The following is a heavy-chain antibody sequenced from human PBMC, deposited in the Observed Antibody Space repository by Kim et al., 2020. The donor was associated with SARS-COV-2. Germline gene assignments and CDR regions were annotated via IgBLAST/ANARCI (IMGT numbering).Heavy chain of an antibody. CDR3: AKDDTPAWELLQGGFDY. CDR1: GFTFSSYG. D-gene: IGHD1-26*01. V-gene: IGHV3-30*18. Sequence: GGSLRLSCAASGFTFSSYGMHWVRQAPGKGLEWVAVISYDGSNKYYADSVKGRFTISRDNSKNTLYLQMNSLRAEDTAVYYCAKDDTPAWELLQGGFDYWGQETLVTVSS. J-gene: IGHJ4*02. CDR2: ISYDGSNK.